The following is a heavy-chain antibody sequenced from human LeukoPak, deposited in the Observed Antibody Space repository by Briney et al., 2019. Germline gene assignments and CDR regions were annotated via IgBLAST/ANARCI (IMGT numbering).Heavy chain of an antibody. D-gene: IGHD1-26*01. CDR1: GDSISTYY. CDR3: ARDLALACMGGAHAFDI. CDR2: IYYIGST. V-gene: IGHV4-59*01. Sequence: SETLSLTCTVSGDSISTYYWSWNRQPPGKGLEWIGYIYYIGSTNYNPSLKSRVPISVDTSKNQISLILSSVNAADTAVYYCARDLALACMGGAHAFDIWGQGTMVIVSS. J-gene: IGHJ3*02.